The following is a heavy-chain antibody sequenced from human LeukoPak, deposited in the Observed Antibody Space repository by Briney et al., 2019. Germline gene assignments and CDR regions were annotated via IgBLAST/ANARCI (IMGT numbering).Heavy chain of an antibody. CDR2: VSASGSST. D-gene: IGHD6-13*01. Sequence: GGSLRLSCAASGFTFSSYALTWVRQAPGKGLEWVSAVSASGSSTYYADSVKGRFTISRDNSKNTLYLQMDSLRAEDTAVYYCAKATATSGKPVFDYWGQGTLVTVSS. CDR1: GFTFSSYA. V-gene: IGHV3-23*01. J-gene: IGHJ4*02. CDR3: AKATATSGKPVFDY.